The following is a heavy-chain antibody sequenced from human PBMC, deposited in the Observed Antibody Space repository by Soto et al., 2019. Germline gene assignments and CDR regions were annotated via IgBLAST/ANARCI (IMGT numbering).Heavy chain of an antibody. CDR2: IYYSGST. V-gene: IGHV4-31*03. D-gene: IGHD3-16*02. J-gene: IGHJ6*02. CDR1: DVSISSGGYC. Sequence: SETLSLTCTFSDVSISSGGYCWSWIRKHPGEGLEWIGYIYYSGSTYYNPSLKSRVTISVDTSKNQFSLKLSSVTAADTAVYYCARDFGIYDYIWGSYRRDYFYGIDVWGQGTTVTVSS. CDR3: ARDFGIYDYIWGSYRRDYFYGIDV.